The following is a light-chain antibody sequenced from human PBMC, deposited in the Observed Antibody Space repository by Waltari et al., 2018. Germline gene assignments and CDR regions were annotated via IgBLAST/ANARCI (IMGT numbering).Light chain of an antibody. CDR3: LQNSNYSWT. CDR1: QSISSW. V-gene: IGKV1-5*03. J-gene: IGKJ1*01. Sequence: DVQLTQSPSTLSASVGDRVTITCRASQSISSWLAWYQKKPGQAPQVLIYKAAILQSGVPSRFSGSGSGTEFTLTIDSLQPDDVATYYCLQNSNYSWTFGQGTKVEIK. CDR2: KAA.